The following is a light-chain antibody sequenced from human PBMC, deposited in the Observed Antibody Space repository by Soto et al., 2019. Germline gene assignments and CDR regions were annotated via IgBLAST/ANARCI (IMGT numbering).Light chain of an antibody. J-gene: IGKJ1*01. Sequence: DIQMTQSPSTLSAGVGDRVTITCRASPRISTYLNWYQQKPGTAPTLLIYAASSLQSGVPSRFSGGGSGTDFTLTINTLQPEDFATYFCQQCYSSPRTFGQGTKVEIK. CDR1: PRISTY. V-gene: IGKV1-39*01. CDR3: QQCYSSPRT. CDR2: AAS.